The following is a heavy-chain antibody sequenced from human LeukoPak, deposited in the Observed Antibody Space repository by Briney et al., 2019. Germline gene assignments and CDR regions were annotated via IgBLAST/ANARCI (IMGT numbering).Heavy chain of an antibody. CDR1: RFFFTGYW. D-gene: IGHD3-9*01. CDR3: ARLAGNYIDY. J-gene: IGHJ4*02. CDR2: IYPDDSDT. Sequence: GESLKISCKTSRFFFTGYWIGWVRQMPGKGLEWMGIIYPDDSDTRYSPSFQGQVTVSADKSISTAYLQWSSLKASDTAMYYCARLAGNYIDYWGQGTLVTVSS. V-gene: IGHV5-51*01.